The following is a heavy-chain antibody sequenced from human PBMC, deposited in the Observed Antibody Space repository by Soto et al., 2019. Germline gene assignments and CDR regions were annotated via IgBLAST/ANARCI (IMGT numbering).Heavy chain of an antibody. CDR3: GRVPFSVAATGGMDV. V-gene: IGHV1-8*01. CDR2: MNPNSGGT. Sequence: GASVKVSCKASGYSFTSYDVHWVRQATGQGLEWMGWMNPNSGGTGYAQKFQGRVTMTRDTPMRTAYMELTSLRYDDTAVYYCGRVPFSVAATGGMDVWGQGTTVTVSS. D-gene: IGHD2-21*02. J-gene: IGHJ6*02. CDR1: GYSFTSYD.